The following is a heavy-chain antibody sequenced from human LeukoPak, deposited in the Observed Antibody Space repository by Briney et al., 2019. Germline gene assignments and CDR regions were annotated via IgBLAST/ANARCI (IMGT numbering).Heavy chain of an antibody. CDR1: GFTFSSYS. J-gene: IGHJ4*02. D-gene: IGHD1-26*01. CDR3: ASNRYSGSSSSFDY. Sequence: GGSLRLSCAGSGFTFSSYSMNWVRQAPGKGLEWVSYISSSSSTIYYADSVKGGFTISRDNAKNSLYLQMNSLRDEDTAVYYCASNRYSGSSSSFDYWGQGTLVTVSS. CDR2: ISSSSSTI. V-gene: IGHV3-48*02.